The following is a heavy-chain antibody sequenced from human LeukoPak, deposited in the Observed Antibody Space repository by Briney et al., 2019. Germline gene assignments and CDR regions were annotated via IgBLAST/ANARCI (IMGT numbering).Heavy chain of an antibody. CDR3: AKASSSWPRGPFDY. V-gene: IGHV3-23*01. CDR1: GFIFSSYA. J-gene: IGHJ4*02. D-gene: IGHD6-13*01. CDR2: ISGSGGST. Sequence: GGSLRLSCEASGFIFSSYAMSWVRQAPGKGLEWVSAISGSGGSTYYADSVKGRFTISRDNSKNTLYLQMNSLRAEDTAVYYCAKASSSWPRGPFDYWGQGTLVTVSS.